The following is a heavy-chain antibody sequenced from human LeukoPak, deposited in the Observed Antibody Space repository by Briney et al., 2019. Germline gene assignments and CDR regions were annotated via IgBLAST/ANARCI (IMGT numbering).Heavy chain of an antibody. Sequence: SETLSLTCAVYGGSFSGYYWSWIRQPPGKGLEWIGEINHSGSTNYNPSLKSRVTISVDTSKNQFSLKLSSVTAADTAVYYCARAPYYDFWSSYPTKLRANWFDPWGQGTLVTVSS. CDR2: INHSGST. J-gene: IGHJ5*02. CDR1: GGSFSGYY. V-gene: IGHV4-34*01. CDR3: ARAPYYDFWSSYPTKLRANWFDP. D-gene: IGHD3-3*01.